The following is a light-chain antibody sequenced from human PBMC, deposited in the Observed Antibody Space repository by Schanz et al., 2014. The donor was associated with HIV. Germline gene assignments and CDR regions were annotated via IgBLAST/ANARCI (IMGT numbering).Light chain of an antibody. Sequence: IVLTQSPGTLSLSPGERATLSCRASQSVSSIYLAWYQHKPGQAPRLLIYGVSSRATGIPDRFSGSGSGTDFTLTISRLEPEDFAVYYCHQYGDSRGSFGGGTKVEIK. CDR2: GVS. V-gene: IGKV3-20*01. CDR1: QSVSSIY. J-gene: IGKJ4*01. CDR3: HQYGDSRGS.